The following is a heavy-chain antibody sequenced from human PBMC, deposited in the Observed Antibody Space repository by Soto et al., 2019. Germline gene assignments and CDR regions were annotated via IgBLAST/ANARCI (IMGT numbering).Heavy chain of an antibody. CDR1: GGSISSSSY. V-gene: IGHV4-39*01. D-gene: IGHD6-19*01. Sequence: PSETLSLTCSVSGGSISSSSYWGWIRQPPGKGLEWIGNIYYSGSTFYNPSLKSRVTMSVDMSKNQFSLKLSSVTAADTAVYYCARHSRGWYFDYWGQGTLVTVSS. CDR3: ARHSRGWYFDY. J-gene: IGHJ4*02. CDR2: IYYSGST.